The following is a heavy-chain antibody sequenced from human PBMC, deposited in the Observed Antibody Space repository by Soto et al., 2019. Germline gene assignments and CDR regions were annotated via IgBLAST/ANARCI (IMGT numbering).Heavy chain of an antibody. J-gene: IGHJ6*02. CDR2: FSYSGTT. CDR3: ARLGGYCSTTTCYGYYAMDV. Sequence: QLQLQESGPGLVKPSETLSLTCTVSGGSLSSGPYSWGWIRQPPEKGLEWIGTFSYSGTTYYNPYPESRVTDSVDTSKNQFSLKVSSVAAADTAMYYCARLGGYCSTTTCYGYYAMDVWGQGTTVTVSS. CDR1: GGSLSSGPYS. V-gene: IGHV4-39*01. D-gene: IGHD2-2*01.